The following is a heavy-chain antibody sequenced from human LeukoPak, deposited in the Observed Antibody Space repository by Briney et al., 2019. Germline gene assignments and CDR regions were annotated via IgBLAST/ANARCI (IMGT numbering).Heavy chain of an antibody. Sequence: SETLSLTCTVSGGSISSSSYYWGWIRQPPGKGLEWIGSIYYSGSTYYNPSLKSRVTISVDTSKNQFSLKLSSVTAADTAVYYCARQNGQWLVKGFFDYWGQGTLVTVSS. D-gene: IGHD6-19*01. V-gene: IGHV4-39*01. J-gene: IGHJ4*02. CDR3: ARQNGQWLVKGFFDY. CDR2: IYYSGST. CDR1: GGSISSSSYY.